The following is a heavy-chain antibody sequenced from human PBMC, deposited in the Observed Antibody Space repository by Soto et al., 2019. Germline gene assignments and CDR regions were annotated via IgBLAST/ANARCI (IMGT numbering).Heavy chain of an antibody. CDR1: GFTFSSYA. CDR3: LTRVRYYDMDV. D-gene: IGHD3-10*01. V-gene: IGHV3-23*01. Sequence: EVQLLESGGGLVQPGGSLRLSCAASGFTFSSYAMSWVRQAPGKGLEWVSGIGTSAGSTYYADSVKGRFTISRDNSKNTLYLQMNSPRAEDTAVYYCLTRVRYYDMDVWGQGSTVTISS. CDR2: IGTSAGST. J-gene: IGHJ6*02.